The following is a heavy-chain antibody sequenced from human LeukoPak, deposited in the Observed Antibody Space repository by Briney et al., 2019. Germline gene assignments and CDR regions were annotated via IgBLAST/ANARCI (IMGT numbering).Heavy chain of an antibody. CDR2: INHSGST. CDR1: GGSFSGYY. J-gene: IGHJ5*02. Sequence: RTSETLSLTCAVYGGSFSGYYWSWIRQPPGKGLEWIGEINHSGSTNSNPSLKSRVTMSVDTSKKQFSLKLSSVTAADTAVYYCASGPKMGYYDSSGYYYVNWFDPWGQGTLVTVSS. V-gene: IGHV4-34*01. D-gene: IGHD3-22*01. CDR3: ASGPKMGYYDSSGYYYVNWFDP.